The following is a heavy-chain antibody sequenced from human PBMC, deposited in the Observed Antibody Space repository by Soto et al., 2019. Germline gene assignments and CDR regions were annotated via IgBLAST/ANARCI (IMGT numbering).Heavy chain of an antibody. J-gene: IGHJ4*02. Sequence: PGGSLRLSCAASGFTFDDYAIHWVRQAPGKGLEWVSGISWNSGSMGYADSVKGRFTISRDNAKSSLYLQMNNLRPEDTALYFCAKGLEARYGSGSYETNFDYWGQGTLVTVSS. CDR2: ISWNSGSM. D-gene: IGHD3-10*01. CDR3: AKGLEARYGSGSYETNFDY. CDR1: GFTFDDYA. V-gene: IGHV3-9*01.